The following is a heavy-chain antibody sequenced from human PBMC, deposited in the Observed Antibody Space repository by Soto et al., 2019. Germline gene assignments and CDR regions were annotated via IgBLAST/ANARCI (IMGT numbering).Heavy chain of an antibody. V-gene: IGHV4-30-2*01. CDR2: IYHSGST. J-gene: IGHJ6*02. Sequence: QLQLQESGSGLVKPSQTLSLTCAVSGGSISSGGYSWSWIRQPPGKGLEWIGYIYHSGSTYYNPSLKSRLTISVDRSKNQFSLKLSSVTAADTAVYYCARRRGFPYYYGMDVWGQGTTVTVSS. D-gene: IGHD5-12*01. CDR3: ARRRGFPYYYGMDV. CDR1: GGSISSGGYS.